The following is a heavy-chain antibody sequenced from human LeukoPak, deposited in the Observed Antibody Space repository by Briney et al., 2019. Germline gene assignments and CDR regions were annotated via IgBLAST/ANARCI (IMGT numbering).Heavy chain of an antibody. CDR2: IYYSGST. CDR1: GGSISNYC. J-gene: IGHJ5*02. Sequence: PSETLSLTCTVSGGSISNYCWSWIRRPPGKGLEWIGYIYYSGSTKYNPSLKSRVTISVDTSKNQFSLKLSSVTAADTAVYYCAGYYDYVWGSGWFDPWGQGTLVTVSS. CDR3: AGYYDYVWGSGWFDP. D-gene: IGHD3-16*01. V-gene: IGHV4-59*01.